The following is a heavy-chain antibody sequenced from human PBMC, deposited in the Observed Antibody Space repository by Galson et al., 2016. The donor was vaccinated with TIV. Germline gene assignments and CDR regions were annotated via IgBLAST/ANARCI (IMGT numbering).Heavy chain of an antibody. V-gene: IGHV3-11*05. CDR1: GFAFSDYY. D-gene: IGHD2-2*02. CDR2: IGPTSKYA. J-gene: IGHJ4*02. CDR3: ARDCSSTNCYTDPIYFDS. Sequence: SLRLSCAASGFAFSDYYMTWIRQAPGKGLEWISYIGPTSKYATYADSVKGRFTISRDNAKNSLYLQMNSLRIEDTAVYYCARDCSSTNCYTDPIYFDSWGQGALVTVSS.